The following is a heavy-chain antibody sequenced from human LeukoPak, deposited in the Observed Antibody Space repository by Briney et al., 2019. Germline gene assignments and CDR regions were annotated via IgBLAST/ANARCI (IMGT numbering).Heavy chain of an antibody. CDR3: ASAHDYGDYSPFRAFDI. V-gene: IGHV3-53*01. Sequence: GGSLRLSCAASGFTVSSNYMSWVRQAPGKGLEWVSVIYSGGSTYYADSVKGRFTISRDNSKNTLYLQMNSLRAEDTAVYYCASAHDYGDYSPFRAFDIWGQGTMVTVSS. J-gene: IGHJ3*02. CDR2: IYSGGST. CDR1: GFTVSSNY. D-gene: IGHD4-17*01.